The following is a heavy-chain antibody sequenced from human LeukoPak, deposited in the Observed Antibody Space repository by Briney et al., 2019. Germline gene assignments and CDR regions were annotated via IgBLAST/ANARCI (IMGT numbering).Heavy chain of an antibody. J-gene: IGHJ4*02. CDR3: ARGSTYYDSSGQVPFDY. D-gene: IGHD3-22*01. CDR2: ISSSSSTI. Sequence: GGSLRLSCAASGFTFSSYSMNWVRQAPGKGLEWVSYISSSSSTIYYADSVKGRFTISRDNAKNSLYLQMSSLRAEDTAVYYCARGSTYYDSSGQVPFDYWGQGTLVTVSS. V-gene: IGHV3-48*01. CDR1: GFTFSSYS.